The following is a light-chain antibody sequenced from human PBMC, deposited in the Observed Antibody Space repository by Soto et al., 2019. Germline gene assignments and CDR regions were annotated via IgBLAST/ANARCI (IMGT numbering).Light chain of an antibody. CDR3: QQSYSPPYS. CDR1: QSINTF. J-gene: IGKJ2*01. CDR2: TAS. V-gene: IGKV1-39*01. Sequence: DIQLTQSPSFLSASVGDRVTITCRSGQSINTFLNWYQHEPGKAPKLLIYTASSLHTGVPSRFSASGSGTDFTLTISSLQPEDFATFYCQQSYSPPYSFGQGTKLEIK.